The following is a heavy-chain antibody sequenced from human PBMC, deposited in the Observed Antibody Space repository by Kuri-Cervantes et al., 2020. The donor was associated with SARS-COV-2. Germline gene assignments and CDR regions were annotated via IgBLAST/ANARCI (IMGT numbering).Heavy chain of an antibody. D-gene: IGHD2-21*01. Sequence: GGSLRLSCAASGFTFNNYAMHWVRQTPGEGLEWVAITSYDGTSKYYADSVKGRFTISRDNSKNTLYLQMHNLRGDDTAVYFCARGRVGVQDFWGQGTLVTVSS. CDR3: ARGRVGVQDF. CDR1: GFTFNNYA. CDR2: TSYDGTSK. J-gene: IGHJ4*02. V-gene: IGHV3-30-3*01.